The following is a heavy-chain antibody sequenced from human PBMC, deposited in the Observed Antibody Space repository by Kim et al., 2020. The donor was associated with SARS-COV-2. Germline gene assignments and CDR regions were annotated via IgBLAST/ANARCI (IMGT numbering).Heavy chain of an antibody. V-gene: IGHV1-69*02. D-gene: IGHD6-13*01. CDR1: GGTFSSYT. CDR3: AGHRAGIAAAGTPFDP. Sequence: SVKVSCKASGGTFSSYTISWVRQAPGQGLEWMGRIIPILGIANYAQKFQGRVTITADKSTSTAYMELSSLRSEDTAVYYCAGHRAGIAAAGTPFDPWGQGTLVTVSS. CDR2: IIPILGIA. J-gene: IGHJ5*02.